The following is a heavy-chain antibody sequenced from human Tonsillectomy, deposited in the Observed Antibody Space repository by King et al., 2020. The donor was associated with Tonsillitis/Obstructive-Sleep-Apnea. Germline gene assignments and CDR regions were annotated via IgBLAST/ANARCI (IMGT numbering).Heavy chain of an antibody. D-gene: IGHD3-3*01. CDR3: SKAPGDDFWSGYLP. CDR1: GFTFSSYA. Sequence: VQLVESGGGLVQPGGSLRLSCAASGFTFSSYAMSWVRQAPGKGLEWVSAISGSGGSTYYADSVKGRFTISRDNSKNTLYVQMNSLRAEDTAVYYVSKAPGDDFWSGYLPWGQGTLVTVSS. J-gene: IGHJ5*02. CDR2: ISGSGGST. V-gene: IGHV3-23*04.